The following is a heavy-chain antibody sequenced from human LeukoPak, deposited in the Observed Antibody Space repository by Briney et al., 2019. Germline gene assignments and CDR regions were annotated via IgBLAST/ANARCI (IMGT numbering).Heavy chain of an antibody. J-gene: IGHJ4*02. CDR2: IVVGSGNT. Sequence: ASVKVSCKASGFTFRSTAMQWVRQARGQPFEWIGWIVVGSGNTNYAQNFQERVTITRDMSTSTAYMELSSLRSEDTAVYYCAADPGMLTSYFEYWGQGTLVTVSS. CDR3: AADPGMLTSYFEY. V-gene: IGHV1-58*02. CDR1: GFTFRSTA. D-gene: IGHD3-16*01.